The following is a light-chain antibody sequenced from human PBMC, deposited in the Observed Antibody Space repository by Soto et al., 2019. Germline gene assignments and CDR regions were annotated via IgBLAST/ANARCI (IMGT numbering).Light chain of an antibody. Sequence: QSALTQPPSASGSPGQSVTISCTGTSSDIGFYDFVSWYQQHPGKAPKLLIYEVSKRPSGVPDRFSGSKSGNTASLTVSDLQTEDAADYYCSAYAGTNDLGVFGGGTKVTVL. CDR2: EVS. CDR1: SSDIGFYDF. V-gene: IGLV2-8*01. J-gene: IGLJ3*02. CDR3: SAYAGTNDLGV.